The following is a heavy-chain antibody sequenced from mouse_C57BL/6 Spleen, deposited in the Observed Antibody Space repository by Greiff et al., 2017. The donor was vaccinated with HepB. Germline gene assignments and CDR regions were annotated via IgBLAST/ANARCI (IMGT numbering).Heavy chain of an antibody. Sequence: VQLQESGAELARPGASVKLSCKASGYTFTSYGISWVKQRTGQGLEWIGEIYPRSGNTYYNEKFKGKATLTADKSSSTAYMELRSLTSEDSAVYFCASEGNYGSSYAMDYWGQGTSVTVSS. CDR1: GYTFTSYG. D-gene: IGHD1-1*01. J-gene: IGHJ4*01. CDR2: IYPRSGNT. V-gene: IGHV1-81*01. CDR3: ASEGNYGSSYAMDY.